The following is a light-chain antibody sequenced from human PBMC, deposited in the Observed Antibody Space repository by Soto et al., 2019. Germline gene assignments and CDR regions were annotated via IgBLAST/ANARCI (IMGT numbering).Light chain of an antibody. CDR2: DVT. CDR1: SSDVGAYNY. CDR3: SSHSKLTPYV. J-gene: IGLJ1*01. Sequence: QSVLTQPASVSGSPGQSITIACTGTSSDVGAYNYVSWYQQHPGKAPKLMIYDVTNQPSGVSNRFSGSKSDNTASLTISGLQAEDEADYFCSSHSKLTPYVFGTGTKVTVL. V-gene: IGLV2-14*01.